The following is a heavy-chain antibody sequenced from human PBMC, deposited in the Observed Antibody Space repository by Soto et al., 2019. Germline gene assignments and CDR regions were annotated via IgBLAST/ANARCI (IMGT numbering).Heavy chain of an antibody. V-gene: IGHV3-30-3*01. Sequence: HPGGSLRLSCAASGFTFSSYAMHWVRQAPGKGLEWVAVISYDGSNKYYADSVKGRFTISRDNSKNTLYLQMNSLRAEDTAVYYCARVSSFGGVIGTSLDYWGQGTLVTVSS. J-gene: IGHJ4*02. D-gene: IGHD3-16*02. CDR1: GFTFSSYA. CDR2: ISYDGSNK. CDR3: ARVSSFGGVIGTSLDY.